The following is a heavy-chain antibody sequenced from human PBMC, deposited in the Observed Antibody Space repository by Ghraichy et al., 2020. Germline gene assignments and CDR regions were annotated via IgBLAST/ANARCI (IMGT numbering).Heavy chain of an antibody. CDR1: GYTFTGYY. Sequence: VKVSCKASGYTFTGYYMHWVRQAPGQGLEWMGWINPNSGGTNYAQKFQGRVTMTRDTSISTAYMELSRLRSDDTAVYYCARDVGIAAAGSDAFDIWGQGTMVTVSS. J-gene: IGHJ3*02. V-gene: IGHV1-2*02. D-gene: IGHD6-13*01. CDR2: INPNSGGT. CDR3: ARDVGIAAAGSDAFDI.